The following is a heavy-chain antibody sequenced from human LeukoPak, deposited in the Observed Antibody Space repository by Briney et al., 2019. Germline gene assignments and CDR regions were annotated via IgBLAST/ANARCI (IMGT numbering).Heavy chain of an antibody. V-gene: IGHV5-51*01. CDR3: ARLRYSSSWDFDY. D-gene: IGHD6-13*01. CDR2: IYPSDSDT. J-gene: IGHJ4*02. CDR1: GYSLTSYW. Sequence: GESLKISCKGSGYSLTSYWIGWVRQMPGKGLDWMGIIYPSDSDTRYSPSFQGQVTISADKSFSTAYLQWSSLKASDTAMYYCARLRYSSSWDFDYWGQGTLVTVSS.